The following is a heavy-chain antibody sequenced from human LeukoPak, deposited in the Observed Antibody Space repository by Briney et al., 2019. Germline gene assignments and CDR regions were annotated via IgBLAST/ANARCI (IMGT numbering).Heavy chain of an antibody. D-gene: IGHD2-15*01. CDR2: ISSSSSYI. CDR3: ARDDRRRDYCDSGSCYWYFDL. V-gene: IGHV3-21*01. Sequence: GGSLRLSCAASGFSFSSYTMNWVRQAPGKGLEWVSSISSSSSYIYYADSLKGRFTISRDNAKNSLYLQMNSLRAEDTAVYYCARDDRRRDYCDSGSCYWYFDLWGRGTLVTVSS. CDR1: GFSFSSYT. J-gene: IGHJ2*01.